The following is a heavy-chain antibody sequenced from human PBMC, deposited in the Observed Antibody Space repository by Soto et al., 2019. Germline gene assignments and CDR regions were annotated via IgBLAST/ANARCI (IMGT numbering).Heavy chain of an antibody. CDR2: ISGSGGST. CDR3: AKASSWNDYYYYYMDV. D-gene: IGHD1-1*01. V-gene: IGHV3-23*01. J-gene: IGHJ6*03. Sequence: LSLTCAASGFTFSSYAMSWVRQAPGKGLEWVSAISGSGGSTYYADSVKGRFTISRDNSKNTLYLQMNSLRAEDTAVYYCAKASSWNDYYYYYMDVWGKGTTVTVSS. CDR1: GFTFSSYA.